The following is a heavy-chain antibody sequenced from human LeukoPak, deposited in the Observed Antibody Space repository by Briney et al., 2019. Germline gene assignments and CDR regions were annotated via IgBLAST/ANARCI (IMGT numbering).Heavy chain of an antibody. CDR1: GYTFTGYY. J-gene: IGHJ6*02. D-gene: IGHD3-3*01. Sequence: ASVKVSCKASGYTFTGYYMHWVRQAPGQGLEWMRRINPNSGGTNYAQKFQGRVTMTRDTSISTAYMELSRLRSDDTAVYYCAREPGEAYYDFWSGYAGSNYYGMDVWGQGTTVTVSS. CDR3: AREPGEAYYDFWSGYAGSNYYGMDV. CDR2: INPNSGGT. V-gene: IGHV1-2*06.